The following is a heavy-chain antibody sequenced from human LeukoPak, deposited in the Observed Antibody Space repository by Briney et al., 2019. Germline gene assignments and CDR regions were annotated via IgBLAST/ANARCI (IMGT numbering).Heavy chain of an antibody. CDR2: MYYSGST. CDR1: GGSISSCY. J-gene: IGHJ6*03. D-gene: IGHD1-26*01. V-gene: IGHV4-59*01. CDR3: ARGRPSIVGAGYYYYYYMDV. Sequence: SETLSLTCTVSGGSISSCYWSWIRQPPGKGLEWIGYMYYSGSTNYNPSLKSRVTISVDTSKNQFSLKLSSVPAADTAVYYCARGRPSIVGAGYYYYYYMDVWGKGTTVTVSS.